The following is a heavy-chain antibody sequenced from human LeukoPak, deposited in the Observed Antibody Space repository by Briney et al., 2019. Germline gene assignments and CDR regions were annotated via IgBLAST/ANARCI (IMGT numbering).Heavy chain of an antibody. CDR1: GGTFSSYA. D-gene: IGHD2-2*01. V-gene: IGHV1-69*01. CDR2: IIPIFGTA. Sequence: GASVKVSCKASGGTFSSYASSWVRQAPGQGLEWMGGIIPIFGTANYAQKFQGRVTITADESTSTAYMELSSLRSEDTAVYYCARVPPPGYCSSTSCYALNYGMDVWGQGTTVTVSS. CDR3: ARVPPPGYCSSTSCYALNYGMDV. J-gene: IGHJ6*02.